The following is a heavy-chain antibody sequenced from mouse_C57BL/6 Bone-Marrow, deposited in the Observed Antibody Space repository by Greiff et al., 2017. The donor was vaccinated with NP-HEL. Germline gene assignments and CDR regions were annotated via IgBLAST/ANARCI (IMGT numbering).Heavy chain of an antibody. CDR2: IYPGSGST. Sequence: QVQLKQPGAELVKPGASVKMSCKASGYTFTSYWITWVKQRPGQGLEWIGDIYPGSGSTNYNEKFKSKATLTVDTSSSTAYMQLSSLTSEDSAVYYCARKVGNYAMDYWGQGTSVTVSS. D-gene: IGHD1-1*01. CDR1: GYTFTSYW. CDR3: ARKVGNYAMDY. J-gene: IGHJ4*01. V-gene: IGHV1-55*01.